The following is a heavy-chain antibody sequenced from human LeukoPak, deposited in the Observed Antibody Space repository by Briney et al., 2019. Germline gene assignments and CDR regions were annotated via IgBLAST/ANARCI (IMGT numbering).Heavy chain of an antibody. J-gene: IGHJ6*02. Sequence: ASVKVSCKASGGTFSSSAISWVRQAPGQGLEWMGWIIPILDIAYNAQKFQCRVTITSDKSTSTAYMELSSLRSEETAVYYCARDLDKWNAGRDYYGMDVWGQGTTVTVSS. CDR1: GGTFSSSA. D-gene: IGHD1-20*01. V-gene: IGHV1-69*10. CDR2: IIPILDIA. CDR3: ARDLDKWNAGRDYYGMDV.